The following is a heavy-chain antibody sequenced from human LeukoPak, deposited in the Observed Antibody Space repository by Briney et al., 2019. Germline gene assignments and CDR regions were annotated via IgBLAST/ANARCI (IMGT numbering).Heavy chain of an antibody. CDR2: IYSGGSP. Sequence: ETLSLTCAVYGGSFSGYYWSWVRQAPGKGLEWVSVIYSGGSPDYADSAKGRFTISSDNSKNTLYLQMNSLRVEDTAVYYCARDGADNSGYYFGSLWGQGTMVTVSS. CDR3: ARDGADNSGYYFGSL. V-gene: IGHV3-53*01. J-gene: IGHJ3*01. D-gene: IGHD3-22*01. CDR1: GGSFSGYY.